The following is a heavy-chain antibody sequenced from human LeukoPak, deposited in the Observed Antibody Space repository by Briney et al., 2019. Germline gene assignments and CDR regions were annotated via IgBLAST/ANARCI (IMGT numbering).Heavy chain of an antibody. CDR1: GGSFSGYY. J-gene: IGHJ4*02. CDR3: ARGSGYDSTLDY. V-gene: IGHV4-34*01. CDR2: IYHSGST. D-gene: IGHD5-12*01. Sequence: SETLSLTCAVYGGSFSGYYWSWIRQLPGKGLEWIGEIYHSGSTNYNPSLKSRVTISVDKSKNQFSLKLSSVTAADTAVYYCARGSGYDSTLDYWGQGTLVTVSS.